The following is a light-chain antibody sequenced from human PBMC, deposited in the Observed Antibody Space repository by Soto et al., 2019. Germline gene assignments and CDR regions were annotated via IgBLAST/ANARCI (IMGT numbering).Light chain of an antibody. J-gene: IGKJ2*01. V-gene: IGKV3-20*01. CDR3: QQYGNSVYT. Sequence: EIVLTQSPGTLSLSPGERATLSCRASQSISSTYLAWYQQRPGQAPRLLIYGASSRATGIPDRFSGSVSGTDFTLTVSRLEPEDFAVYYCQQYGNSVYTFGQGTTLEIK. CDR1: QSISSTY. CDR2: GAS.